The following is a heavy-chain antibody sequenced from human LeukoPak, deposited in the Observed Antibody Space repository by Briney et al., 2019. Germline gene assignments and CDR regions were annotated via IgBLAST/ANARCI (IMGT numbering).Heavy chain of an antibody. V-gene: IGHV1-8*01. CDR2: MNPNSGNT. J-gene: IGHJ5*02. Sequence: ASVKVSCKASGYTFTSYDINWVRQATGQGLEWMGWMNPNSGNTGYAQKFQGRVTMTRNTSISTAYMDLSSLRSEDTAVYYCAKGRLVGATVWFDPWGQGTLVTVSS. CDR3: AKGRLVGATVWFDP. D-gene: IGHD1-26*01. CDR1: GYTFTSYD.